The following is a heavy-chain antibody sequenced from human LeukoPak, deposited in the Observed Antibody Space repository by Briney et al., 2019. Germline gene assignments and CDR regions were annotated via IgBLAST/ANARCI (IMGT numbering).Heavy chain of an antibody. V-gene: IGHV1-69*13. CDR2: IIPIFGTA. CDR3: ARNRLLTVAGQPYYYYYYYMDV. D-gene: IGHD6-19*01. CDR1: GGTFSSYA. Sequence: ASVKVSCKASGGTFSSYAISWVRQAPGQGLEWMGGIIPIFGTANYAQKFQGRVTITADESTSTAYMELSSLRSEDTAVYYCARNRLLTVAGQPYYYYYYYMDVWGKGTTVTISS. J-gene: IGHJ6*03.